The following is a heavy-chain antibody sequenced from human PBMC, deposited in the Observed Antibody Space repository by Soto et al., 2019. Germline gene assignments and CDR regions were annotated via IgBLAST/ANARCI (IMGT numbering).Heavy chain of an antibody. CDR3: ALGDTNWFDP. CDR2: IYYSGST. V-gene: IGHV4-59*01. CDR1: GGSFSGYY. Sequence: SETLSLTCAVYGGSFSGYYWSWIRQPPGKGLEWIGYIYYSGSTNYNPSLKSRVTISVDTSKNQFSLKLSSVTAADTAVYYCALGDTNWFDPWGQGTLVTVSS. D-gene: IGHD3-16*01. J-gene: IGHJ5*02.